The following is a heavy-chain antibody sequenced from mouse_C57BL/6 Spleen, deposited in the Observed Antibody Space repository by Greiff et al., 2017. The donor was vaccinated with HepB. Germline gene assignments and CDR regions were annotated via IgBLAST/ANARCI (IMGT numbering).Heavy chain of an antibody. J-gene: IGHJ2*01. CDR3: ARSRYYYGSSPYFDD. CDR2: INPSTGGT. D-gene: IGHD1-1*01. CDR1: GYSFTGYY. V-gene: IGHV1-42*01. Sequence: EVQLQQSGPELVKPGASVKISCKASGYSFTGYYMNWVKQSPEKSLEWIGEINPSTGGTTYNQKFKAKATLTVDKSSSTAYMQLKSLTSEDSAVYYCARSRYYYGSSPYFDDWGQGTTLTVSS.